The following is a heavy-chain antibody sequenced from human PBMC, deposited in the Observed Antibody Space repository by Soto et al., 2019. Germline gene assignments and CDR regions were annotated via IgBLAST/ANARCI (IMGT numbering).Heavy chain of an antibody. CDR3: ARDYGDARDQ. CDR1: GYTFSNFG. Sequence: QVHLVQSGAEVKKPGASVKVSCKTSGYTFSNFGISWVRQAPGQGFEWLGWISGYNGNSKYAQKFQGRVTMTTDTPTSTGYLELRSLNSDDSAVYYCARDYGDARDQWGQGTLVTVSS. V-gene: IGHV1-18*01. CDR2: ISGYNGNS. D-gene: IGHD4-17*01. J-gene: IGHJ4*02.